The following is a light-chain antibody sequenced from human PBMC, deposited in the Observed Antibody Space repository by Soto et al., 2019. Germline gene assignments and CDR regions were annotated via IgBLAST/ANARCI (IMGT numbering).Light chain of an antibody. J-gene: IGKJ1*01. CDR1: QSITTW. V-gene: IGKV1-5*01. CDR3: QEYESYSRT. Sequence: DIQMTQSPSILSASVGDRVTFTCRASQSITTWLAWYQQKPGKAPELLIFDASTLASGVPSRFSGSGSGTEFTLTISSLQPDDFATYYCQEYESYSRTFGQGTKVEIK. CDR2: DAS.